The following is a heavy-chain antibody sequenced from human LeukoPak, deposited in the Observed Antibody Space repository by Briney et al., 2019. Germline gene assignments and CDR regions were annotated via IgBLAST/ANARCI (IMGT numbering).Heavy chain of an antibody. CDR2: ISGSGGST. V-gene: IGHV3-23*01. D-gene: IGHD3-10*01. J-gene: IGHJ4*02. Sequence: PGGSLRLSCAASGFTFSSYAMSWVRQAPGKWLEWVSAISGSGGSTYYADSVKGRFTISRDNSKNTLYLQMNSLRAEDTAVYYCAKDDRFRGVPLYFDYSGQGTLLTVSS. CDR1: GFTFSSYA. CDR3: AKDDRFRGVPLYFDY.